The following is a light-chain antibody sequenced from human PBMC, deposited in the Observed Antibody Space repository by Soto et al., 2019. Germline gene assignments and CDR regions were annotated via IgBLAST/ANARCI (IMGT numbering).Light chain of an antibody. V-gene: IGLV1-44*01. Sequence: QSVLTQPPSASGTPGQRVTISCSGSSSNIGSNTVTWYQHLPGTAPKLLIYSNDQRPSGVPDRFSGSKSGTSASLAISGLQSEDDADYYCASWDDSLKGVVFGGGTKLTVL. J-gene: IGLJ2*01. CDR3: ASWDDSLKGVV. CDR1: SSNIGSNT. CDR2: SND.